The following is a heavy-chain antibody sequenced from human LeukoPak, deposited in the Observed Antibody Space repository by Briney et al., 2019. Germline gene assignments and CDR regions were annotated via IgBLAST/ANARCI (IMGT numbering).Heavy chain of an antibody. CDR3: AKALRVSMVRGVIPPDY. CDR1: GLTFSNSA. D-gene: IGHD3-10*01. V-gene: IGHV3-23*01. CDR2: ISVGSDVI. J-gene: IGHJ4*02. Sequence: GGSLRLSCAVSGLTFSNSAMSWVRQAPGKGLEWVSAISVGSDVIYYADSVKGRFTISRDNSKNTLYLQMNSLRAEDTAVYYCAKALRVSMVRGVIPPDYWGQGTLVTVSS.